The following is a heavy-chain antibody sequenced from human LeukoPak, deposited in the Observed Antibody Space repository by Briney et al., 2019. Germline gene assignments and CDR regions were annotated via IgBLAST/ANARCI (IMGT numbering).Heavy chain of an antibody. CDR2: INPNSGGT. D-gene: IGHD6-13*01. J-gene: IGHJ6*02. CDR3: ARVRAAAGPQPQLYYYYYGMDV. CDR1: GYTFTGYY. Sequence: ASVKVSCKASGYTFTGYYMHWVRQAPGQGLEWVGWINPNSGGTNYAQKFQGRVTMTRDTSISTAYMELSRLRSDDTAVYYCARVRAAAGPQPQLYYYYYGMDVWGQGTTVTVSS. V-gene: IGHV1-2*02.